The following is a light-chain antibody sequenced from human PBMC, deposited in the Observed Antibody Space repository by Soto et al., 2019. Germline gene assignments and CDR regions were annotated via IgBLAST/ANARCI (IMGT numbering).Light chain of an antibody. Sequence: EIVLTQSPGTLSLSPGERATLSCRASQSVSSSYLAWYQQKPGQTPRLLFYGASSRATGIPDRFSGSGSGTPFTLTISRLEPEDFAVYYCQQYGSSPFTFGPGTKVDIK. CDR1: QSVSSSY. J-gene: IGKJ3*01. CDR3: QQYGSSPFT. CDR2: GAS. V-gene: IGKV3-20*01.